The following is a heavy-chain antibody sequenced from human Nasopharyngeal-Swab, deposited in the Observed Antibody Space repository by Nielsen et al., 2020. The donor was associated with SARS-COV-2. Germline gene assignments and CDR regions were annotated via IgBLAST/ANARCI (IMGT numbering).Heavy chain of an antibody. CDR3: ARERPEHYFDL. CDR1: GFTFSSYA. V-gene: IGHV3-30-3*01. J-gene: IGHJ4*02. CDR2: ISYDGSNK. D-gene: IGHD2-21*01. Sequence: GESLKISCAASGFTFSSYAMHWVRQAPGKGLEWVAVISYDGSNKYYADSVKGRFTISRDNSKNTLYLQMNSLRAEDTAVYYCARERPEHYFDLWGPGTLVTVSS.